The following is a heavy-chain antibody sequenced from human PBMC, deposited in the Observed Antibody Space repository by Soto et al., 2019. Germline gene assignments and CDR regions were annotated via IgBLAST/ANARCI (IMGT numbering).Heavy chain of an antibody. V-gene: IGHV3-23*01. J-gene: IGHJ4*02. CDR1: GFTFSSYA. Sequence: PGGSMRLSRAASGFTFSSYAMSWVRQAPGKVLEWVSGIDGSGRNTYYADSVKGRFTISRDNSKNTLSVQMNGLRVEDTALYYCAKDGGSVCSGGTCYFQAPDYWGQGTLVTVSS. D-gene: IGHD2-15*01. CDR2: IDGSGRNT. CDR3: AKDGGSVCSGGTCYFQAPDY.